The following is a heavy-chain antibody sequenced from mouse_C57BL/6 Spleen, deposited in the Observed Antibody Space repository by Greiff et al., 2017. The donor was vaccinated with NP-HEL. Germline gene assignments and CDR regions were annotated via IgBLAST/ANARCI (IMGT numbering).Heavy chain of an antibody. Sequence: VQLQQSDAELVKPGASVKISCKVSGYTFTDHTIHWMKQRPEQGLEWIGYIYPRDGSTKYNEKFKGKATLTADKSSSTAYMQLNSLTSEDSAVCFCAYYYGSSYEDYFDYWGQGTTLTVSS. CDR2: IYPRDGST. CDR3: AYYYGSSYEDYFDY. V-gene: IGHV1-78*01. D-gene: IGHD1-1*01. J-gene: IGHJ2*01. CDR1: GYTFTDHT.